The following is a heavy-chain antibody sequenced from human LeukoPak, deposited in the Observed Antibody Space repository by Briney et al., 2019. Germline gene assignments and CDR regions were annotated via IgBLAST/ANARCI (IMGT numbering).Heavy chain of an antibody. CDR2: ISGSGGTR. Sequence: GESLSLSCAASGFTFTCYAMTWVRQLPGQGLEWVSGISGSGGTRYYEDSVKSRFIIIRENSKNTLYLQMHSRTADDTAIYYCAKDLFPDNWNSVPDFVHWGQGALVIVSS. CDR1: GFTFTCYA. D-gene: IGHD1-7*01. V-gene: IGHV3-23*01. J-gene: IGHJ4*02. CDR3: AKDLFPDNWNSVPDFVH.